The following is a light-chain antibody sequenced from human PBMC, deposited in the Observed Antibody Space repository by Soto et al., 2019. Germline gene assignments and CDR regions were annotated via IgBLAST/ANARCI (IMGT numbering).Light chain of an antibody. J-gene: IGLJ1*01. CDR1: SSDIGHYAY. CDR2: HVT. Sequence: QSVLTQPATVTGSPGPSITITCTGTSSDIGHYAYVSWYQQHPGKAPKLMIYHVTYRPSGVSNRYSGSKSGNSASLTISGLQADDEADYYCCSLTTSHTYVFGSGTKVTGL. V-gene: IGLV2-14*03. CDR3: CSLTTSHTYV.